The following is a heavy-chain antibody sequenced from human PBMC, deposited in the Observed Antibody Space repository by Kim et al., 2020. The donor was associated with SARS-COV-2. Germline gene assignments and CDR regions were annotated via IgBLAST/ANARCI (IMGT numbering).Heavy chain of an antibody. Sequence: SETLSLTCTVSGGSISSYYWSWIRQPPGKGLEWIGYIYYSGSTNYNPSLKSRVTISVDTSKNQFSLKLSSVTAADTAVYYCAMGSSSWYWGIYVYYGMDVWGQGTTVTVSS. V-gene: IGHV4-59*01. CDR3: AMGSSSWYWGIYVYYGMDV. D-gene: IGHD6-13*01. J-gene: IGHJ6*02. CDR2: IYYSGST. CDR1: GGSISSYY.